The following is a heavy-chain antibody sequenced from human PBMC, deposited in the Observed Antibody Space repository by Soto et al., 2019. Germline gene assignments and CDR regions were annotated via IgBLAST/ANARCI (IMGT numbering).Heavy chain of an antibody. V-gene: IGHV1-69*06. CDR3: ARGITRRIVVVTAILYYFDY. J-gene: IGHJ4*02. CDR2: IIPIFGTA. D-gene: IGHD2-21*02. CDR1: GGTFSSYA. Sequence: SVKVSCKASGGTFSSYAISWVRQAPGQGLEWMGGIIPIFGTANYAQKFQGRVTITADKSTSTAYMELSSLRSEDTAVYYCARGITRRIVVVTAILYYFDYWGQGTLVTVSS.